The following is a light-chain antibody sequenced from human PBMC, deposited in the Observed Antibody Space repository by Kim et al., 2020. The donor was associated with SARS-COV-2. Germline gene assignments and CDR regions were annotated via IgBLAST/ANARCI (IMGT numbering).Light chain of an antibody. CDR2: INN. Sequence: QTATLTCTGNSNNVGYQGAAWLQQHQGHPPKLLSYINNNRPSGISERFSASRSGNTASLTITGLQPEDEADYYCSAWDTSLSAWVFGGGTQLTVL. CDR3: SAWDTSLSAWV. J-gene: IGLJ3*02. CDR1: SNNVGYQG. V-gene: IGLV10-54*01.